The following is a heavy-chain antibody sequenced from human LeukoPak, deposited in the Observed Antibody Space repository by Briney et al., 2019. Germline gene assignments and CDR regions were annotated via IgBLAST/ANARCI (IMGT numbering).Heavy chain of an antibody. V-gene: IGHV1-2*02. J-gene: IGHJ6*03. CDR3: ARGVTARGFYYYMDV. Sequence: SVKVSCKASGYIFSSYDINWARQATGQGLEWMGWINPNSGGTSYAQKFQGRVTMTRDTSSSTAYMELSRLRSDDTAVYYCARGVTARGFYYYMDVWGKGTTVTISS. D-gene: IGHD2-21*02. CDR2: INPNSGGT. CDR1: GYIFSSYD.